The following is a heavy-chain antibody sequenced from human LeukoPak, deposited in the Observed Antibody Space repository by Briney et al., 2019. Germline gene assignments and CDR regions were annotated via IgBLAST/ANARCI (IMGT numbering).Heavy chain of an antibody. CDR1: GFTFSNYA. J-gene: IGHJ4*02. CDR2: ISATGDST. Sequence: GGSLRLSCAASGFTFSNYAMSWVRQAPGKGLEWVSAISATGDSTYYADSVKGRFTISRDNSKNTLYLQMNSLRAEDTAVYYCARPRDPGLAVAIDYWGQGTLVTVSS. V-gene: IGHV3-23*01. CDR3: ARPRDPGLAVAIDY. D-gene: IGHD6-19*01.